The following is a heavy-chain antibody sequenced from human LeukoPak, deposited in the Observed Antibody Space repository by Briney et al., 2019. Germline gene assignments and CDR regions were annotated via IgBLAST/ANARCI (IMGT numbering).Heavy chain of an antibody. Sequence: GGSLRLSCAASGFTFSNYNMNWVRQAPGKGLEWVSYISSSSSTIYYADSVKGRFTISRDNAKNSLYLQMSSLRAEDTAVYYCARGLYCSGGSCYGRFDYWGQGTLVTVSS. D-gene: IGHD2-15*01. J-gene: IGHJ4*02. V-gene: IGHV3-48*01. CDR2: ISSSSSTI. CDR3: ARGLYCSGGSCYGRFDY. CDR1: GFTFSNYN.